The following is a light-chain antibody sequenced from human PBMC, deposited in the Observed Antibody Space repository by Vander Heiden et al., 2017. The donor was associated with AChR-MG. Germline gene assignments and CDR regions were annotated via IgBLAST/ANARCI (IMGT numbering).Light chain of an antibody. CDR2: DAS. CDR3: HQRNNWPLT. CDR1: QSVSSS. J-gene: IGKJ4*01. V-gene: IGKV3-11*01. Sequence: EIVFTQFPATLSLSPGERATLSCRGSQSVSSSLAWYQQKPGQPPRLLIYDASKRPRGIPPRFSGSGSGTGFTLTISSLEPEDFAVYYCHQRNNWPLTFGGGTKVEIK.